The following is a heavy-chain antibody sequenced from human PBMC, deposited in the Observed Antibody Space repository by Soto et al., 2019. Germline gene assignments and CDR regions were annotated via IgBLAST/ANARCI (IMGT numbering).Heavy chain of an antibody. Sequence: GGSLRLSCAASGFTFSSYAMSWVRQAPGKGLEWVSAISGSGGSTYYADSVKGRFTISRDNSKNMLYLQMNSLRAEDTAVYYCAKQYIVVVPAAMRTGMDGDAFDIWGQGTMVTVSS. CDR3: AKQYIVVVPAAMRTGMDGDAFDI. CDR1: GFTFSSYA. D-gene: IGHD2-2*01. J-gene: IGHJ3*02. V-gene: IGHV3-23*01. CDR2: ISGSGGST.